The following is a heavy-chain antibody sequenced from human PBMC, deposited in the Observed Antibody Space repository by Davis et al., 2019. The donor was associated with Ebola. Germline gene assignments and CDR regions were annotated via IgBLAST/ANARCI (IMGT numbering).Heavy chain of an antibody. Sequence: SETLSLTCTVSGGSISSGGYYWSWIRQHPGKGLEWIGYVYFSGNTNYNPSLKSRITISIDTSKNQFSLKLSSVTAADTAVYHCARDRGSSSFWFDPWGQGVLVTVSS. J-gene: IGHJ5*02. CDR1: GGSISSGGYY. D-gene: IGHD6-6*01. V-gene: IGHV4-61*08. CDR2: VYFSGNT. CDR3: ARDRGSSSFWFDP.